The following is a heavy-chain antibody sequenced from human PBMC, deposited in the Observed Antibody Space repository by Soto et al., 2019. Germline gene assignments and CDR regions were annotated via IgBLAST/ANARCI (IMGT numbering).Heavy chain of an antibody. CDR1: GGSTSTSNW. CDR2: VYRTGST. CDR3: ARGERAPDY. Sequence: TSETLSLTCAVSGGSTSTSNWWSWVRQPPGKGLEWIGEVYRTGSTNYNPSLESRLTISVDKSKNQFSLKLTSVTAADTAVYYCARGERAPDYWGQGTLVTVSS. J-gene: IGHJ4*02. V-gene: IGHV4-4*02.